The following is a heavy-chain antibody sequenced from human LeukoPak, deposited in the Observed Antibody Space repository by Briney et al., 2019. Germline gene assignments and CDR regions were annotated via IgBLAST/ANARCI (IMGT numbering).Heavy chain of an antibody. V-gene: IGHV4-39*07. Sequence: SETLSLTCTVSGGSISSSSYYWGWIRQPPGKGLEWIGSIYYSGSTYYNPSLKSRVTISVDTSKNQFSLKLSSVTAADTAVYCCARDDGTNGFDYWGQGTLVTVSS. D-gene: IGHD1-1*01. CDR2: IYYSGST. CDR1: GGSISSSSYY. CDR3: ARDDGTNGFDY. J-gene: IGHJ4*02.